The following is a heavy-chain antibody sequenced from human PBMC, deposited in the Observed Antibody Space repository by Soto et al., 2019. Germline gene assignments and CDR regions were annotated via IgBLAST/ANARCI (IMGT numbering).Heavy chain of an antibody. V-gene: IGHV3-23*01. D-gene: IGHD2-15*01. CDR2: ISGSGGST. CDR1: GFTFSSYA. Sequence: GGSLRLSCAASGFTFSSYAMSWVRQAPGKGLEWVSAISGSGGSTYYADSVKGRFTISRDNSKNTLYLQMNSLRAEDTAVYYCAKVIGRSFYYYYYMDVWGKGTKVTVSS. CDR3: AKVIGRSFYYYYYMDV. J-gene: IGHJ6*03.